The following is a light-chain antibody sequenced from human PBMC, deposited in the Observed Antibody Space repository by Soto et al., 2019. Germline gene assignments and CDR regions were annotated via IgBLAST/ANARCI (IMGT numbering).Light chain of an antibody. CDR2: DVN. CDR1: SSDVGAYNS. J-gene: IGLJ1*01. CDR3: SSYTSNSTFV. V-gene: IGLV2-14*01. Sequence: QSVLTQPASVSGSPGQPITVSCTGTSSDVGAYNSVSWYQQHPGKAPKLLIYDVNNRPSGVSDRFSGSKSGNTASLTISGLQADDEADYYCSSYTSNSTFVFGSGTKLTVL.